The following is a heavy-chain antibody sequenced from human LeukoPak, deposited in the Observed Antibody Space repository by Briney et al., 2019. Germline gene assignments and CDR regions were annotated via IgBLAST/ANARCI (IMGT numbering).Heavy chain of an antibody. Sequence: GGSLRHSCAASGFTFGTYAMSWVRQAPGKGLEWVSAISGSADGTYYTDCVKGRFTVSRDNSKNALYLQMNSLRADDTAVYYCAKDGYYHSSADQGPEYFHHWGQGTLDTVSS. CDR3: AKDGYYHSSADQGPEYFHH. V-gene: IGHV3-23*01. CDR2: ISGSADGT. D-gene: IGHD3-22*01. CDR1: GFTFGTYA. J-gene: IGHJ1*01.